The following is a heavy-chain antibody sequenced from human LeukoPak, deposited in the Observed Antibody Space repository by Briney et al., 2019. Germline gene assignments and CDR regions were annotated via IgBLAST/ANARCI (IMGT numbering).Heavy chain of an antibody. V-gene: IGHV4-39*01. D-gene: IGHD3-22*01. Sequence: SETLSLTCTVSGSSISNYYWGWIRQAPGKGLEWIGSIYYSGNTYYNSSLKSRVTISLDTSKNQFSLKLSSVTAADTAVYYCARINYYDSSGYPGVDYWGQGTLVTVSS. CDR2: IYYSGNT. J-gene: IGHJ4*02. CDR1: GSSISNYY. CDR3: ARINYYDSSGYPGVDY.